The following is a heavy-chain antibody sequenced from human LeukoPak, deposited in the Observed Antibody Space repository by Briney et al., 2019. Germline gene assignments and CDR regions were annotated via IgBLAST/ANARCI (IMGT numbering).Heavy chain of an antibody. Sequence: GGSLRLSCAASGFTVSSNYMSWVRQAPGKGLERVSVIYSGGSTYYADSVKGRFTIPRDNSKNTLYLQMNSLRAEDTAVYYCARDMAGAFDIWGQGTMVTVSS. J-gene: IGHJ3*02. CDR1: GFTVSSNY. CDR3: ARDMAGAFDI. D-gene: IGHD3-10*01. CDR2: IYSGGST. V-gene: IGHV3-53*01.